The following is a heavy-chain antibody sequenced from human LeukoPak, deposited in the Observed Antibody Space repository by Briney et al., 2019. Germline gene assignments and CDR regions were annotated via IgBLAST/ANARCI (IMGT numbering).Heavy chain of an antibody. V-gene: IGHV3-23*01. CDR1: GFTFSSYG. CDR3: AKIPHSSYYYDSSGYLDY. CDR2: ISGSGGST. J-gene: IGHJ4*02. Sequence: GGSLRLSCAASGFTFSSYGMHWVRQAPGKGLEWVSAISGSGGSTYTADSVKGRFTISRNNSKNTLYLQMNSLRAEDTAIYYCAKIPHSSYYYDSSGYLDYWGQGTLVSVSS. D-gene: IGHD3-22*01.